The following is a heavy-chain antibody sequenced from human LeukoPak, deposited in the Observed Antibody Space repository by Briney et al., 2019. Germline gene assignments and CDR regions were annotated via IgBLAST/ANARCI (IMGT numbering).Heavy chain of an antibody. D-gene: IGHD2-2*01. CDR2: IYYSGST. CDR3: AGGYCSSTSCYFSL. J-gene: IGHJ4*02. Sequence: SETLSLTCTVSGGSISSGGYYWSWIRQHPGKGLERIGYIYYSGSTYYNPSLKSRVTISVDTSKNQFSLKLSSVTAADTAVYYCAGGYCSSTSCYFSLWGQGTLVTVSS. V-gene: IGHV4-31*03. CDR1: GGSISSGGYY.